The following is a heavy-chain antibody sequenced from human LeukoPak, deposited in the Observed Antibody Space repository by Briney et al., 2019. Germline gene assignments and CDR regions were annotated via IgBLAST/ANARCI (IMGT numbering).Heavy chain of an antibody. Sequence: SETLSLTCAVYGGSFSGYYWSWIRQPPGKGLEWIGEINHSGSTNYNPSLKSRVTISVDTSKNQFSLKLSSVTAADTAVYYCARARKSSGYSSSWYVAGWGQGTLVTVSS. CDR1: GGSFSGYY. J-gene: IGHJ4*02. CDR2: INHSGST. V-gene: IGHV4-34*01. D-gene: IGHD6-13*01. CDR3: ARARKSSGYSSSWYVAG.